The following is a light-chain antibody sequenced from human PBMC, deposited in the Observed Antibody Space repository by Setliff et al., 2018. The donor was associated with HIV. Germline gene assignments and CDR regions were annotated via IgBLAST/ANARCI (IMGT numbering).Light chain of an antibody. V-gene: IGLV2-14*01. CDR2: DVS. Sequence: QSALTQPDSVSGSPGQSITISCTGNSSDVGGYNYVSWYQQHPGKAPKLMIYDVSKRPSGVSDRFSGSKSGNTASLTISGIQAEYEADYYCSSSRSSTIEVFGTGTKVTV. J-gene: IGLJ1*01. CDR1: SSDVGGYNY. CDR3: SSSRSSTIEV.